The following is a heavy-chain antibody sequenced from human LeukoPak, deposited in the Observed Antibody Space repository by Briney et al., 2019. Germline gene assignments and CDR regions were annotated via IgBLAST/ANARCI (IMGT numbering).Heavy chain of an antibody. Sequence: ASVKVSCEASGYTFTSYGISWVRQAPGQGLEWMGWIKGDNGNTNYAQSLQGRITMTADTSTSTAYMEVRSLRSDDTAVYYCARLDYYGSGRPGWFDPWGQGTLVTVSS. CDR2: IKGDNGNT. J-gene: IGHJ5*02. D-gene: IGHD3-10*01. CDR1: GYTFTSYG. CDR3: ARLDYYGSGRPGWFDP. V-gene: IGHV1-18*01.